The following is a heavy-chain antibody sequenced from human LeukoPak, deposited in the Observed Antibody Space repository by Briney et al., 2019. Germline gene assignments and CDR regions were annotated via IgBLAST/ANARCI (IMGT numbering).Heavy chain of an antibody. J-gene: IGHJ3*02. V-gene: IGHV1-18*01. Sequence: ASVKVSCKASGYTFTSYGISWVRQAPGQGLEWMGWISAYNGNTNYAQKLQGRVTMTTDTSTSTAYMELRSLRSDDTAVYYCARDSHSSSFPDAFDIWGQGTMVTVSS. CDR1: GYTFTSYG. CDR3: ARDSHSSSFPDAFDI. CDR2: ISAYNGNT. D-gene: IGHD6-6*01.